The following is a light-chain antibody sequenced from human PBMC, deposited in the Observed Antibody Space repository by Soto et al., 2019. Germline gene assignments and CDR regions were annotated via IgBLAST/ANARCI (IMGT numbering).Light chain of an antibody. Sequence: EIVMTQSPATLSVSPGERATLSCRASQSVSSNLAWYQQKPDQAPRLLIYGASTRATGIPARLSGSGSGTEFTLTITSLESADFGVYYCQQYNNWPERLGQGTKVDIK. J-gene: IGKJ1*01. CDR3: QQYNNWPER. CDR1: QSVSSN. V-gene: IGKV3-15*01. CDR2: GAS.